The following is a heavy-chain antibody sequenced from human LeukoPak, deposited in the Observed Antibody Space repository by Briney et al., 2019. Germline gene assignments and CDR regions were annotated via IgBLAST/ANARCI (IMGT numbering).Heavy chain of an antibody. Sequence: GESLKISCKGSGYSFTSYWIGWVRQMPGKGLEWMGIIYPSDSDIRYSPSFRGQVTISADKSISTAYLQWSSLKASDTAMYYCARRSYSYYYYMDVWGKGTTVTVSS. J-gene: IGHJ6*03. CDR2: IYPSDSDI. V-gene: IGHV5-51*01. CDR3: ARRSYSYYYYMDV. D-gene: IGHD1-26*01. CDR1: GYSFTSYW.